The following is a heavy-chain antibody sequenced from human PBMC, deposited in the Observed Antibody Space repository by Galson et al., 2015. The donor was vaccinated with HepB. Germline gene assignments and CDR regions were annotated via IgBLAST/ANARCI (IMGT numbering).Heavy chain of an antibody. Sequence: SVKVSCKASGYTFTSYYIRWVRQAPGQGLEWMGIINPSSVSTNYAQKFQGRVTMTRDTSTSTVYMELSSLRSEDTAVYYCARGMVSGTYYYYGMDVWGQGTTVTVSS. CDR3: ARGMVSGTYYYYGMDV. D-gene: IGHD3-10*01. CDR2: INPSSVST. V-gene: IGHV1-46*01. CDR1: GYTFTSYY. J-gene: IGHJ6*02.